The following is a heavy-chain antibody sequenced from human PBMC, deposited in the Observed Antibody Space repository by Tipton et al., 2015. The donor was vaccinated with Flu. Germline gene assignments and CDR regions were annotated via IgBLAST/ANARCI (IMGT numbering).Heavy chain of an antibody. V-gene: IGHV3-9*01. Sequence: SLRLSCAASGFTFDSYAMHWVRQAPGKGLEWVSGISWNNDIDYADSVKGRFTISRDNARNSLYLQMNSLRVEDTAFYYCAKNNGPRSYKYGMDVWGQGTTVTVSS. CDR3: AKNNGPRSYKYGMDV. CDR1: GFTFDSYA. CDR2: ISWNNDI. J-gene: IGHJ6*02. D-gene: IGHD1-14*01.